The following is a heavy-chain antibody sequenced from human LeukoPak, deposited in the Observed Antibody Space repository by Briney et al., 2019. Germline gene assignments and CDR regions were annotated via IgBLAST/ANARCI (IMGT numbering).Heavy chain of an antibody. CDR2: IKSKIDGGLK. CDR3: ATGRSGYFDS. V-gene: IGHV3-15*01. CDR1: GLTLSDAW. Sequence: GGSLRLSCAASGLTLSDAWLTWVRQAPGKGLEWVARIKSKIDGGLKHYAAPVKGTFTISRDDSENTVYLQINSLKIEDTAMYYCATGRSGYFDSWGQGTLVTVSS. J-gene: IGHJ4*02.